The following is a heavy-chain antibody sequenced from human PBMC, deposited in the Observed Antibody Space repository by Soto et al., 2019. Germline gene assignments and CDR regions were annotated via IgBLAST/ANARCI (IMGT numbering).Heavy chain of an antibody. J-gene: IGHJ6*02. CDR3: ANPTEKGAKVGIQLWNYYYYYGMDV. CDR2: ISGSGGST. Sequence: GGSLRLSCAASGFTFSSYAMSWVRQAPGKGLEWVSAISGSGGSTYYADSVKGRFTISRDNSKNTLYLQMNSLRAEDTAVYYCANPTEKGAKVGIQLWNYYYYYGMDVWGQGTTVTVSS. CDR1: GFTFSSYA. D-gene: IGHD5-18*01. V-gene: IGHV3-23*01.